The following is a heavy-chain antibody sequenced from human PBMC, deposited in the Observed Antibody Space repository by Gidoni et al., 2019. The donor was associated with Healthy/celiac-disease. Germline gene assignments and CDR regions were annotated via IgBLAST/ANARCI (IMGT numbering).Heavy chain of an antibody. J-gene: IGHJ6*02. V-gene: IGHV3-30*18. Sequence: QVQLVESGGGVVQPGRSLRLSCAASGFTFSSYGMHWVRQAPGKGLEWVAVISYDGSNKYYADSVKGRFTISRDNSKNTLYLQMNSLRAEDTAVYYCAKDVGIAVAGGYGMDVWGQGTTVTVSS. CDR1: GFTFSSYG. CDR2: ISYDGSNK. CDR3: AKDVGIAVAGGYGMDV. D-gene: IGHD6-19*01.